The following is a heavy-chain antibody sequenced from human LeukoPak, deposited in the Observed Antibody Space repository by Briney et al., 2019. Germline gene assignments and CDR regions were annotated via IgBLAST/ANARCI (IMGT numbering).Heavy chain of an antibody. CDR1: GFTFSNYA. D-gene: IGHD1-26*01. J-gene: IGHJ4*02. Sequence: GGSLRLSCAASGFTFSNYANTWVRKAQGKGREWVAFIRSDGYHTYYADSVKGRFTITRDNSKNTLYLQMNSLRLEDMALYYCAKPSGSGVDYWGRGTRVTVSS. V-gene: IGHV3-30*02. CDR2: IRSDGYHT. CDR3: AKPSGSGVDY.